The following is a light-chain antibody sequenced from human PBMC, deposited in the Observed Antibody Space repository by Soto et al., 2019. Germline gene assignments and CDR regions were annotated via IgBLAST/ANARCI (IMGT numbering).Light chain of an antibody. Sequence: PVLTQPASVSGSPGQSITISCTGTSSDVGGYNYVSWYQQHPGKAPKLMIYDVSNRPSGVSNRFSGSKSGNTASLTISGLQAEDEADYYCSSYTSPLHVVFGGGTKLTVL. V-gene: IGLV2-14*01. CDR2: DVS. CDR3: SSYTSPLHVV. CDR1: SSDVGGYNY. J-gene: IGLJ2*01.